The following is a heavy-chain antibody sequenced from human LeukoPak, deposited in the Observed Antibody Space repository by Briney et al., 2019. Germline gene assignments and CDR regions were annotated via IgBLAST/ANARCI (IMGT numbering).Heavy chain of an antibody. CDR3: ARDRVTFGGVIVIDLLDAFDI. J-gene: IGHJ3*02. Sequence: GGSLRLSCAASGFTFSSYAMHWVRQAPGKGLEWVAVISYDGSNKYYADSVKGRFTISRDNSKNTLYLQMNSLRAEDTAVYYCARDRVTFGGVIVIDLLDAFDIWGQGTMVTVS. D-gene: IGHD3-16*02. CDR2: ISYDGSNK. V-gene: IGHV3-30-3*01. CDR1: GFTFSSYA.